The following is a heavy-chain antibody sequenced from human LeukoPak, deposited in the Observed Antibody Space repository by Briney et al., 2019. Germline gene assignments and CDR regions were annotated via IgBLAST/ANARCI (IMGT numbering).Heavy chain of an antibody. CDR3: ARDYYGDYSFDY. CDR1: GFTFTTYS. Sequence: GGSLRLSCAASGFTFTTYSMNWVRQAPGKGLEWVSYISSSSSTKYYADSVKGRFTISRDNAKNSLYLQMNSLRDEDTAVYYCARDYYGDYSFDYWGQGTLVTVSS. D-gene: IGHD4-17*01. V-gene: IGHV3-48*02. J-gene: IGHJ4*02. CDR2: ISSSSSTK.